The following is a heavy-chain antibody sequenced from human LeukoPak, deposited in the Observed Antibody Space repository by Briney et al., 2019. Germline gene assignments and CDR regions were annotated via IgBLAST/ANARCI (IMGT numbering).Heavy chain of an antibody. D-gene: IGHD3-9*01. V-gene: IGHV3-23*01. CDR1: GFTFSSYA. Sequence: PGGSLRLSCAASGFTFSSYAMSWVRQAPGKGLEWVSDISGSGGSTYYADSVKGRFTISRDNSKNTLYLQMNSLRAEDTAVYYCAKDLGARYFDPTHWFDPWGQGTLVTVSS. J-gene: IGHJ5*02. CDR2: ISGSGGST. CDR3: AKDLGARYFDPTHWFDP.